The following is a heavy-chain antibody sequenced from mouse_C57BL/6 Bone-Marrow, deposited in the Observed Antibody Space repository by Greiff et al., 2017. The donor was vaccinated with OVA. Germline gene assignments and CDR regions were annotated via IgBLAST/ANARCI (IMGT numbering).Heavy chain of an antibody. V-gene: IGHV5-17*01. CDR2: ISSGSSTI. CDR3: ARPNYYGSFAY. J-gene: IGHJ3*01. D-gene: IGHD1-1*01. CDR1: GFTFSDYG. Sequence: EVKLMESGGGLVKPGGSLKLSCAASGFTFSDYGMHWVRQAPEKGLEWVAYISSGSSTIYYADTVKGRFSISRDNAKNTLFLQMTSLRSEDTAMHYCARPNYYGSFAYWGQGTLVTVSA.